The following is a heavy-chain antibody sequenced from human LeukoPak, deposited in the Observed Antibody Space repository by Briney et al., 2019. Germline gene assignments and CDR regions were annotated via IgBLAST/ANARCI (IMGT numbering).Heavy chain of an antibody. D-gene: IGHD1-26*01. CDR1: GGSISSGGYY. CDR2: IYHSGST. CDR3: ASSGSYSSFDY. Sequence: SETLSLTCTVSGGSISSGGYYWSWIRQPPGKGLEWIGYIYHSGSTYYNPSLKSRVTISVDRSKNQFSLKLSSVTAADTAVYYCASSGSYSSFDYWGQGTLVTVSS. V-gene: IGHV4-30-2*01. J-gene: IGHJ4*02.